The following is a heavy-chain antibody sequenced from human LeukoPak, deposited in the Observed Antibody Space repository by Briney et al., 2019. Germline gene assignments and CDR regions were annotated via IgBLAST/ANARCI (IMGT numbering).Heavy chain of an antibody. Sequence: GASVKVSCKASGYTFTSYGISWVRQAPGQGLEWMGWISAYNANTNYAQKLQGRVTMTTDTSTSTAYMELRSLRSDDTAVYYCVKGGRDDGLDYWGQATLVTVSS. CDR3: VKGGRDDGLDY. CDR1: GYTFTSYG. CDR2: ISAYNANT. J-gene: IGHJ4*02. V-gene: IGHV1-18*01. D-gene: IGHD3-16*01.